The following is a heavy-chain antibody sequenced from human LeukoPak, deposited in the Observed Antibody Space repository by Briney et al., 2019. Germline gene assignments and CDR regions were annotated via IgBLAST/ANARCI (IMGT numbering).Heavy chain of an antibody. Sequence: GGSLRLSCAASGFTFSSYAMSWVRQAPGKGLQWVSTISGSGGSTYYADSVKGGFTISRDNSKNTLYLQMNSLRAEDTAVYYCARRPGLERYYFDYWGQGTLVTVSS. V-gene: IGHV3-23*01. D-gene: IGHD1-1*01. CDR2: ISGSGGST. CDR3: ARRPGLERYYFDY. J-gene: IGHJ4*02. CDR1: GFTFSSYA.